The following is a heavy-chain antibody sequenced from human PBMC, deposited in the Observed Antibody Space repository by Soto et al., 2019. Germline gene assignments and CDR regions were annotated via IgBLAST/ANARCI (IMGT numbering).Heavy chain of an antibody. J-gene: IGHJ4*02. V-gene: IGHV3-33*01. Sequence: HPGGSLRLSCAASGFTFSSYGMHWVRQAPGKGLEWVAVIWYDGSNKYYADSVKGRFTISRDNSKNTLYLQMNSLRAEDTAVYYCARERNPRPRSFDYWGQGTLVTVSS. CDR2: IWYDGSNK. CDR3: ARERNPRPRSFDY. CDR1: GFTFSSYG.